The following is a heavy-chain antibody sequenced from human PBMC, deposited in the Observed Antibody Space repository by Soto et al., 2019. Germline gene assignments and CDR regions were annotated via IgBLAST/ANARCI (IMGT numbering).Heavy chain of an antibody. CDR3: ARVGGGSLGPPWSVDY. Sequence: QVQLVQSGAEVKKPGSSVKVSCKASGGTFSSYAISWVRQAPGQGLEWMGGIIPIFGTANYAQKLQGRVTFTADESTSTAYMELSSLRSEDTAVYYCARVGGGSLGPPWSVDYLGQGSLVTVSS. J-gene: IGHJ4*02. CDR2: IIPIFGTA. D-gene: IGHD3-16*01. CDR1: GGTFSSYA. V-gene: IGHV1-69*01.